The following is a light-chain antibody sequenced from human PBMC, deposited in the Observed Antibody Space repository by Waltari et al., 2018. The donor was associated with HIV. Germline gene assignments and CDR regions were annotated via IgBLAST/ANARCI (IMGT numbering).Light chain of an antibody. CDR1: QGISKY. Sequence: DIQMTQSPSALAASVGDRVNITCRASQGISKYLAWFQQKPEKAPKSLIYAASKLQSGVPSKFSANGSGTYFTLTISGLQPEDFATYFCQQYDTFPRTFGQGTKLEIK. J-gene: IGKJ2*01. CDR2: AAS. CDR3: QQYDTFPRT. V-gene: IGKV1-16*02.